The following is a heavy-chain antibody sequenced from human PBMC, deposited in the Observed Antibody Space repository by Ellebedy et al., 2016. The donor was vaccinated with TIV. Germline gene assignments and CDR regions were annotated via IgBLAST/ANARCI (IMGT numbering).Heavy chain of an antibody. CDR2: ISAYNGNT. CDR1: GYTFTSYG. Sequence: AASVKVSCKASGYTFTSYGISWVRQAPGQGLEWMGWISAYNGNTNYAQKLQGRVTMTTDTSTSTAYMELRSLRSEDTAVYYCASPPLPRGYGDYGWFDPWGQGTLVTVSS. CDR3: ASPPLPRGYGDYGWFDP. V-gene: IGHV1-18*04. J-gene: IGHJ5*02. D-gene: IGHD4-17*01.